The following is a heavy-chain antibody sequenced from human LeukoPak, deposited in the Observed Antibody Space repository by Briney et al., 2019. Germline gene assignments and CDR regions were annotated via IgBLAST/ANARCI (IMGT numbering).Heavy chain of an antibody. D-gene: IGHD2-21*02. J-gene: IGHJ5*02. CDR2: IKSDGSS. CDR1: GFTFSSYW. CDR3: AKDIGGGDSPNNWFDP. Sequence: GGSLRLSCAASGFTFSSYWMHWVRQAPGKGLVWVSRIKSDGSSIYTDSVKGRFAISRDNAKNSLYLQMNSLRAEDTALYYCAKDIGGGDSPNNWFDPWGQGTLVTVSS. V-gene: IGHV3-74*01.